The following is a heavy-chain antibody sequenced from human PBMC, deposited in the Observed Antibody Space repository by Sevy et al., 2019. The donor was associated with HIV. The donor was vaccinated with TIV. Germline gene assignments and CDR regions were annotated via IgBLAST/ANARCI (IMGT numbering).Heavy chain of an antibody. V-gene: IGHV1-2*06. CDR1: GYTFTGDY. CDR2: VYPNSGGT. Sequence: ASVKVSCKASGYTFTGDYLHWVRQAPGQGLEWMGRVYPNSGGTNYAQKFQGRVTMTRDTSISTAYMELRRLRPDDAAVYYCARDGGGGTTNSGMDVWGQGTTVTVSS. J-gene: IGHJ6*02. D-gene: IGHD1-7*01. CDR3: ARDGGGGTTNSGMDV.